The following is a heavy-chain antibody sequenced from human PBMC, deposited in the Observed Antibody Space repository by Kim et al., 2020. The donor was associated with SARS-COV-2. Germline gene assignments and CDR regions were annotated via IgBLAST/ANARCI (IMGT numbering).Heavy chain of an antibody. V-gene: IGHV3-15*01. CDR3: TTTTVTTPYYYYGMDV. Sequence: GGSLRLSCAASGFTFSNAWMSWVRQAPGKGLEWVGRIKSKTDGGTTDYAAPVKGRFTISRDDSKNTLYLQMNSLKTEDTAVYYCTTTTVTTPYYYYGMDVWGQGTTVTVS. CDR1: GFTFSNAW. D-gene: IGHD4-4*01. CDR2: IKSKTDGGTT. J-gene: IGHJ6*02.